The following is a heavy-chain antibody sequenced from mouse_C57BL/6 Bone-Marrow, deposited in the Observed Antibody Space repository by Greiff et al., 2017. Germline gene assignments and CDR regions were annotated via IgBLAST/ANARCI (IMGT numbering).Heavy chain of an antibody. CDR1: GFTFSNYW. Sequence: EVKLEESGGGLVQPGGSMKLSCVASGFTFSNYWMNWVRQSPEKGLEWVAQIRLKSDNYATPYAESVKGRFTISRDDSKRSVYLQMNNLRAEDTGIYYCTVGYYGSSSDYWGQGTTLTVSS. CDR2: IRLKSDNYAT. V-gene: IGHV6-3*01. D-gene: IGHD1-1*01. CDR3: TVGYYGSSSDY. J-gene: IGHJ2*01.